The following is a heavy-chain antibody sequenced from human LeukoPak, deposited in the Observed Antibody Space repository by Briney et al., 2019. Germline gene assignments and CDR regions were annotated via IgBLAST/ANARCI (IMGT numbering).Heavy chain of an antibody. J-gene: IGHJ6*02. D-gene: IGHD6-19*01. CDR2: IIPIFGTA. CDR1: GGTFSSYA. V-gene: IGHV1-69*13. CDR3: ARDASSGWTDRYYYGMDV. Sequence: ASVKVSCKASGGTFSSYAISWVRQAPGQELEWMGGIIPIFGTANYAQKFQGRVTITADESTSTAYMELSSLRSEDTAVYYCARDASSGWTDRYYYGMDVWGQGTTVTVSS.